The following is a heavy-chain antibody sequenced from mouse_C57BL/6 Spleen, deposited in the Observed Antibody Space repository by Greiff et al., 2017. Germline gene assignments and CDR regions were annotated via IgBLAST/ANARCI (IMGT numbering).Heavy chain of an antibody. Sequence: EVQGVESGGGLVKPGGSLKLSCAASGFTFSSYAMSWVRQTPEKRLEWVATISDGGSYTYYPDNLKCRFTISRDNAKNKLYLQMSHLKSEDTAMYYCARMKVYYGSREAWFAYWGQGTLVTVSA. D-gene: IGHD1-1*01. CDR3: ARMKVYYGSREAWFAY. J-gene: IGHJ3*01. V-gene: IGHV5-4*01. CDR2: ISDGGSYT. CDR1: GFTFSSYA.